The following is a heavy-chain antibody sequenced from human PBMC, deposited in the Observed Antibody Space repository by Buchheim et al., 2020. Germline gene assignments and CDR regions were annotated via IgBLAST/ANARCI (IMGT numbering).Heavy chain of an antibody. D-gene: IGHD4-17*01. Sequence: QVQLQQWGAGLLKPSETLSLTCAVYGGSFSGYYWSWIRQPPGKGLEWIGEINHSGSTNYNPSLKSRVTISVDTSKNQFSLKLSSVTAADTAVYYCARPHESYGEYFNYWGQGTL. V-gene: IGHV4-34*01. CDR1: GGSFSGYY. J-gene: IGHJ4*02. CDR2: INHSGST. CDR3: ARPHESYGEYFNY.